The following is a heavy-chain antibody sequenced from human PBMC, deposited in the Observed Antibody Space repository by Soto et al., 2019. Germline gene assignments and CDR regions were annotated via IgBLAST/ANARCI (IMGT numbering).Heavy chain of an antibody. D-gene: IGHD3-16*01. CDR2: FSPTGNT. J-gene: IGHJ6*02. CDR1: GGPITSYH. V-gene: IGHV4-4*08. Sequence: SATLSLTCIVSGGPITSYHWSWIRPFPGKGLEWIAYFSPTGNTNYNPSLKSRLTMSVDTSKNQFSLNLTSVTAADTAVYYCARCGLDYGMDVWGQGTTVTVS. CDR3: ARCGLDYGMDV.